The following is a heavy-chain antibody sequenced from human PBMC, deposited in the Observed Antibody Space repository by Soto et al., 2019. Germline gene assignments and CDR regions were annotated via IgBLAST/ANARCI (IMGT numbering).Heavy chain of an antibody. CDR1: GYSISSGYY. CDR3: ARDYSGSYSDAFDI. Sequence: PSETLSLTCAVSGYSISSGYYWGWIRQPPGKVLEWIGSIYHSGSTYYNPSLKSRVTISVDTSKNQFSLKLSSVTAADTAVYYCARDYSGSYSDAFDIWGQGTMVT. D-gene: IGHD1-26*01. V-gene: IGHV4-38-2*02. CDR2: IYHSGST. J-gene: IGHJ3*02.